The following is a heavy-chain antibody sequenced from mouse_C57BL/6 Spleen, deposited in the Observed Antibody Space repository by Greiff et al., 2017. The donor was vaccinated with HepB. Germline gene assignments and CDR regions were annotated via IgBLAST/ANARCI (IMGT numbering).Heavy chain of an antibody. CDR3: ARNQGGAMDY. CDR1: GYAFSSYW. CDR2: IYPGDGDT. V-gene: IGHV1-80*01. J-gene: IGHJ4*01. D-gene: IGHD3-2*02. Sequence: QVHVKQSGAELVKPGASVKISCKASGYAFSSYWMNWVKQRPGKGLEWIGQIYPGDGDTNYNGKFKGKATLTADKSSSTAYMQLSSLTSEDSAVYFCARNQGGAMDYWGQGTSVTVSS.